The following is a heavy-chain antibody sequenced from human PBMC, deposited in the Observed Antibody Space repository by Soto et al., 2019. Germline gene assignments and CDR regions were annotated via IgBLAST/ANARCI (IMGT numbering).Heavy chain of an antibody. J-gene: IGHJ3*02. CDR1: GDSVSSNSAA. CDR2: TYYRSKWYN. D-gene: IGHD5-18*01. Sequence: KQSQTLSLTCAISGDSVSSNSAAWNWIRQSPSRGHEWLGRTYYRSKWYNDYAVSVKSRITINPDTSKNQFSLQLNSVTPEDTAVYYCARDSYDSYGYDHDAFDIWGQGTMVTVSS. V-gene: IGHV6-1*01. CDR3: ARDSYDSYGYDHDAFDI.